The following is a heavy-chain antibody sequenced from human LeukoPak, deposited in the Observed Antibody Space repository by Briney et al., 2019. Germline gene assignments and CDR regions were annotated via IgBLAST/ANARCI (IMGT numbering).Heavy chain of an antibody. CDR3: ARTRSGIAVAGGTIDY. V-gene: IGHV4-34*01. J-gene: IGHJ4*02. CDR2: INHSGST. Sequence: PSETLSLTCAVYGGSFSGYYWSWIRQPPGRGLEWIGEINHSGSTNYNPSLKSRVTISVDTSKNQFSLKLSSVTAADTAVYYCARTRSGIAVAGGTIDYWGQGTLVTVSS. D-gene: IGHD6-19*01. CDR1: GGSFSGYY.